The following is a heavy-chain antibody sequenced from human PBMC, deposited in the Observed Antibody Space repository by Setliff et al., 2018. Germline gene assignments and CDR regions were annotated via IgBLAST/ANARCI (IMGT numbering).Heavy chain of an antibody. CDR3: ARTTWPRSYMDV. CDR2: ISAYNGDT. Sequence: GASVKVSCKASGYSFTTYGISWVRQAPGQGLEWMGWISAYNGDTKYAQKFQGRVTMTTDTSTSTAYMELRSLRSDDTAMYYCARTTWPRSYMDVWGKGTTVTVSS. CDR1: GYSFTTYG. V-gene: IGHV1-18*01. J-gene: IGHJ6*04. D-gene: IGHD1-1*01.